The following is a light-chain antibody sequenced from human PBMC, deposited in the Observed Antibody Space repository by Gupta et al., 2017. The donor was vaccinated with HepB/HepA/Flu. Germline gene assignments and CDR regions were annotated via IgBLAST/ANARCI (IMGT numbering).Light chain of an antibody. CDR1: NIGSKS. CDR2: DDS. J-gene: IGLJ2*01. V-gene: IGLV3-21*03. CDR3: QVWDSSSDHLV. Sequence: SYVLTQPPSVSVAPGKTARISWGGNNIGSKSVHWYQQKPGQAPVLVVYDDSDRPSGIPERFSGSNSGNTATLIITGVEAGDEADYYCQVWDSSSDHLVFGGGTKLTVL.